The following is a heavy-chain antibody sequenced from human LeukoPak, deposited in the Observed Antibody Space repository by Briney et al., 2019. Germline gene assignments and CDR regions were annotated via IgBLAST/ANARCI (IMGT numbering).Heavy chain of an antibody. Sequence: QPGGSLRLSYAAYGFTFSSYLMSWVRQAPGKGLEWVANIKQDGSEKYYVDSVKGRFTISRDNAKNSLYLQMNSLRAEDAAVYYCAREKYSGSLSPGYWGQGTLVTVSS. J-gene: IGHJ4*02. CDR3: AREKYSGSLSPGY. V-gene: IGHV3-7*03. CDR2: IKQDGSEK. CDR1: GFTFSSYL. D-gene: IGHD3-10*01.